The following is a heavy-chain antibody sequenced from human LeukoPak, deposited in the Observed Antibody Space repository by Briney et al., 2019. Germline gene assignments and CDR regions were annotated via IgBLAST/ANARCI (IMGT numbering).Heavy chain of an antibody. V-gene: IGHV3-23*01. J-gene: IGHJ4*02. CDR3: ARRGLLRLDY. Sequence: GGSLRLSCAASGFTFSSYAMSWVRQAPGKGLEWVSAISGSGGSTYYADSVKGRFTISRDNAKNSLYLQMNSLRAEDTAVYYCARRGLLRLDYWGQGTLVTVSS. D-gene: IGHD1-26*01. CDR2: ISGSGGST. CDR1: GFTFSSYA.